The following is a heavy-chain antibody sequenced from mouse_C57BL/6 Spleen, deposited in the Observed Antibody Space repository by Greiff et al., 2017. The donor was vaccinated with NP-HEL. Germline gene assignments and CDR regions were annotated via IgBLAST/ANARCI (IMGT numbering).Heavy chain of an antibody. CDR2: LDPETGGT. J-gene: IGHJ1*03. Sequence: QVQLKESGAELVRPGASVTLSCKASGYTFTDYEMHWVKQTPVHGLEWIGALDPETGGTAYNQTFKGKAILTADKSSSTAYMELRSLTSEDSAVYYCTSSSYWYFDVWGTGTTVTVSS. V-gene: IGHV1-15*01. CDR3: TSSSYWYFDV. CDR1: GYTFTDYE. D-gene: IGHD1-1*01.